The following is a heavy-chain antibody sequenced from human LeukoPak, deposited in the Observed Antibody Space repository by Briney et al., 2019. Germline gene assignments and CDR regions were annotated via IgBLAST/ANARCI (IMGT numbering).Heavy chain of an antibody. CDR1: GGSFSGYY. Sequence: SETLSLTCAVYGGSFSGYYWSWVPQPPGKGLEWIGEINRSGSTNYNPSLKSRVTISVDTSKNQFSLKLSSVTAADTAVYYCARRRLQFPFDYWGQGTLVTVSS. D-gene: IGHD5-24*01. J-gene: IGHJ4*02. V-gene: IGHV4-34*01. CDR2: INRSGST. CDR3: ARRRLQFPFDY.